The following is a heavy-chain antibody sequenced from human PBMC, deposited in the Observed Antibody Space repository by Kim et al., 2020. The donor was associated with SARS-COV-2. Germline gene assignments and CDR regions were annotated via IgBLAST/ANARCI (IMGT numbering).Heavy chain of an antibody. CDR3: ARCQVYDSTRDYYGMDV. V-gene: IGHV3-48*02. Sequence: GGSLRLSCAASGFTFSSYSMNWVRQAPGKGLEWVSYISSSSSTIYYADSVKGRFTISRDNAKNSLYLQMNSLRDEDTAVYYCARCQVYDSTRDYYGMDVWGHGTTVTVSS. J-gene: IGHJ6*02. D-gene: IGHD3-22*01. CDR2: ISSSSSTI. CDR1: GFTFSSYS.